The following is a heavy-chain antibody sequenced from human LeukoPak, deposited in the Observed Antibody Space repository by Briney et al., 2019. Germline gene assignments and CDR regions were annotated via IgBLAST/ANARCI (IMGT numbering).Heavy chain of an antibody. V-gene: IGHV3-30-3*01. D-gene: IGHD3-22*01. J-gene: IGHJ6*02. CDR3: ARGGYYDSSGYELLNGMDV. CDR1: GFTFSSYA. CDR2: ISYDGSNK. Sequence: GGSLRLSCAASGFTFSSYAMHWVRQAPGKGLEWVAVISYDGSNKYYADSVKGRFTISRDNSKSTLYLQMNSLRAEDTAVYYCARGGYYDSSGYELLNGMDVWGQGTTVTVSS.